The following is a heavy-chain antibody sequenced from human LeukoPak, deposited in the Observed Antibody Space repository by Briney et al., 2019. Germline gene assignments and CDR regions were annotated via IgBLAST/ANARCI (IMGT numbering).Heavy chain of an antibody. CDR3: ARDPLGYCSGGSCYYYYGMDV. J-gene: IGHJ6*02. V-gene: IGHV3-30-3*01. CDR1: GFTFSSYA. Sequence: PGGSLRLSCAASGFTFSSYAMHWVRQAPGKGLEWVAVISYDGSNKYYADSVKGRFTISRDNYKNTLYLQMNSLRAEDTAVYYCARDPLGYCSGGSCYYYYGMDVWGQGTTVTVSS. D-gene: IGHD2-15*01. CDR2: ISYDGSNK.